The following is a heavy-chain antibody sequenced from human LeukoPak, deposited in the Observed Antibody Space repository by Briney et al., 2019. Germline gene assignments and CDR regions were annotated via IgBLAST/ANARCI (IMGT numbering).Heavy chain of an antibody. V-gene: IGHV4-30-4*01. J-gene: IGHJ5*02. CDR2: IYYSGST. D-gene: IGHD1-26*01. CDR3: ARVTIVGALGS. Sequence: SETLSLTCTVSGGSISSGDYYWSWIRQPPGKGLEWIGYIYYSGSTYYNPSLKSRVTISVDTSKNQFSPKLSSVTAADTAVYYCARVTIVGALGSWGQGTLVTVSS. CDR1: GGSISSGDYY.